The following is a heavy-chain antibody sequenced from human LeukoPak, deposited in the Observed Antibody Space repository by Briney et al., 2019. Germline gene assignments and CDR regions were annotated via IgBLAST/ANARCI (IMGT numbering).Heavy chain of an antibody. CDR3: ARGIQLWLRGPNFDY. D-gene: IGHD5-18*01. Sequence: SGTLSLTCAVSGGSISSSNWWRWVRPPPGKGLEWIGEIYHSGSTNYNPSLKSRVTISVDKSKNQFSLKLSSVTAADTAVYYCARGIQLWLRGPNFDYRGQGTLGTVS. CDR2: IYHSGST. CDR1: GGSISSSNW. V-gene: IGHV4-4*02. J-gene: IGHJ4*02.